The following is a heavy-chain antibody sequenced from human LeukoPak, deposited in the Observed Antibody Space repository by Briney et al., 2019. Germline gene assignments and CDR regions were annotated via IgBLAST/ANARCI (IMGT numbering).Heavy chain of an antibody. Sequence: GGSLRLSCAASGFTFSSYGMSWVRQAPGKGLEWVSAISGSGGSTYYADSVKGRFTISRDNSKNTLYLQMNSLRAEDTAVYYCAKALGGLVGAPDYWGQGTLVTVSS. V-gene: IGHV3-23*01. CDR3: AKALGGLVGAPDY. D-gene: IGHD1-26*01. CDR2: ISGSGGST. J-gene: IGHJ4*02. CDR1: GFTFSSYG.